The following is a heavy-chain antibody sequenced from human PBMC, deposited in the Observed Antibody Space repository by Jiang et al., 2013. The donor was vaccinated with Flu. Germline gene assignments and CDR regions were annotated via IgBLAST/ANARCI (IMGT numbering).Heavy chain of an antibody. J-gene: IGHJ4*02. CDR3: ARDTYPSLGELSPYDCVFDY. Sequence: SGAEVKKPGASVKVSCKASGYTFTGYYMHWVRQAPGQGLEWMGWINPNSGGTNYAQKFQGRVTMTRDTSISTAYMELSRLRSDDTAVYYCARDTYPSLGELSPYDCVFDYWGQGTLVTVSS. V-gene: IGHV1-2*02. D-gene: IGHD3-16*02. CDR1: GYTFTGYY. CDR2: INPNSGGT.